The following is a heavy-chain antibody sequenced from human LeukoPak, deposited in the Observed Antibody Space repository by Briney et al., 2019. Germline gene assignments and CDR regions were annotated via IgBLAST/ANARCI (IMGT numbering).Heavy chain of an antibody. Sequence: ASVKVSCKASGYTFTSYGISWVRQAPGQGLEWMGWISAYNGNTNYAQKLQGRVTMTTDTSTSTAYMELRSLRSDDTAVYYCARIYDSSGYYYPRGWYFDYWGQGTLVTVSS. J-gene: IGHJ4*02. CDR3: ARIYDSSGYYYPRGWYFDY. V-gene: IGHV1-18*01. CDR2: ISAYNGNT. CDR1: GYTFTSYG. D-gene: IGHD3-22*01.